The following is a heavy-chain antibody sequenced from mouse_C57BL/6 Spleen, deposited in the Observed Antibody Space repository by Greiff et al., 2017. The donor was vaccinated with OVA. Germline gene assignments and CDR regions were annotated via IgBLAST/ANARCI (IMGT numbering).Heavy chain of an antibody. CDR3: TTRWLLPFAY. V-gene: IGHV14-4*01. D-gene: IGHD2-3*01. CDR2: IDPENGDT. Sequence: VQLQQSGAELVRPGASVKLSCTASGFNIKDAYMPWVKQRPEQGLEWIGWIDPENGDTEYASKFQGKATIPADTSSNTAYLQLSSLTSEDTAVYYCTTRWLLPFAYWGQGTLVTVSA. J-gene: IGHJ3*01. CDR1: GFNIKDAY.